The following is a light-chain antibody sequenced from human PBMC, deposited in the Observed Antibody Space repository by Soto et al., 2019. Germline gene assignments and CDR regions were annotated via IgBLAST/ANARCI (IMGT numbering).Light chain of an antibody. CDR1: SSDVGGYNY. CDR2: EVS. V-gene: IGLV2-8*01. J-gene: IGLJ1*01. CDR3: SSYAGTHIV. Sequence: QSALTQPPSASGSPGQSVTISCTGTSSDVGGYNYVSWYQQHPGRAPKLMIYEVSKRPSGVPDRFSGSKSGNTASLTVSGLQAEDVADYYCSSYAGTHIVFGIGTKLTVL.